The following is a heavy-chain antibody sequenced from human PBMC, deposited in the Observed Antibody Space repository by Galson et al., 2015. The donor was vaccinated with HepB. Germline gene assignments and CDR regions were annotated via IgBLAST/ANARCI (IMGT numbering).Heavy chain of an antibody. CDR2: ISYDGSNK. CDR3: ATRGQAMAD. D-gene: IGHD6-19*01. V-gene: IGHV3-30*04. J-gene: IGHJ4*02. CDR1: GFTFSRYG. Sequence: SLRLSCAVSGFTFSRYGVHWVRQAPGEGLEWVSSISYDGSNKDYADSVKGRFIISRDNAKRALYLQMNSLRADDTAVYYCATRGQAMADWGQGTLVTVSS.